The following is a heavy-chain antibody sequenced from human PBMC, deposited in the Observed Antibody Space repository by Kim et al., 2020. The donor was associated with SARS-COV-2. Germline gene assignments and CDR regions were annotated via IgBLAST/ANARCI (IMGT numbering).Heavy chain of an antibody. J-gene: IGHJ4*02. D-gene: IGHD2-21*02. Sequence: NTNCNPSLRGRVTLSVDTSKDQFSLKLSSVTAADTAVYYCARRRDYYFDYWGQGTLVTVSS. CDR3: ARRRDYYFDY. V-gene: IGHV4-39*01. CDR2: NT.